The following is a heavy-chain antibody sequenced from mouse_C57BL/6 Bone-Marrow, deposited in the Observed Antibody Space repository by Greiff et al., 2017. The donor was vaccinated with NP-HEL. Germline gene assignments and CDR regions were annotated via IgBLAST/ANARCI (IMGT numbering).Heavy chain of an antibody. D-gene: IGHD2-5*01. CDR1: GYTFTSYW. CDR3: ARSAYSNYVDY. CDR2: INPSSGYT. J-gene: IGHJ2*01. V-gene: IGHV1-7*01. Sequence: VQLQQSGAELAKPGASVKLSCKASGYTFTSYWMHWVKQRPGQGLEWIGYINPSSGYTKYNQKFKDKATLTADKSPSTAYMQLSSLTYEDSAVYYCARSAYSNYVDYWGQGTTLTVSS.